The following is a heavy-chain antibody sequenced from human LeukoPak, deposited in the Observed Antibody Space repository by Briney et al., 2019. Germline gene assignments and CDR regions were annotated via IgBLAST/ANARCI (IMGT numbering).Heavy chain of an antibody. J-gene: IGHJ3*02. CDR3: ARDSASGSYRHAFDI. D-gene: IGHD1-26*01. CDR2: ISRSSSTI. CDR1: GFTFSSYS. V-gene: IGHV3-48*02. Sequence: PGGSLRLSCAASGFTFSSYSINWVRQAPGHGLEWVSYISRSSSTISYADSVKGRFTISRDNAKNSLYLQMNSLRDEATAVYYCARDSASGSYRHAFDIWGQGTMVTVSS.